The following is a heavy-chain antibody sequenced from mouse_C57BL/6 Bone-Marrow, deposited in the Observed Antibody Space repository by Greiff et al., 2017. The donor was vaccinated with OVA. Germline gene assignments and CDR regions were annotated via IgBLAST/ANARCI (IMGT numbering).Heavy chain of an antibody. D-gene: IGHD4-1*01. J-gene: IGHJ4*01. CDR1: GYTFTSYW. V-gene: IGHV1-69*01. CDR3: ARVVLAGTDYYAMGY. Sequence: QVQLQQPGAELVMPGASVKLSCKASGYTFTSYWMHWVKQRPGQGLEWIGEIDPSDSYTNYNQKFKGKSTLTVDKSSSTAYMQLSSLTSEDSAVYYCARVVLAGTDYYAMGYWGQGNSVTVSS. CDR2: IDPSDSYT.